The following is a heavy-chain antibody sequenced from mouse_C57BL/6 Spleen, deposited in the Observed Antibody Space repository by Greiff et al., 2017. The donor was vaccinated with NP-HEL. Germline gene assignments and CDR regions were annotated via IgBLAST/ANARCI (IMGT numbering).Heavy chain of an antibody. V-gene: IGHV1-64*01. CDR1: GYTFTSYW. J-gene: IGHJ4*01. CDR3: AREGACDDMDY. Sequence: QVQLQQPGAELVKPGASVKLSCKASGYTFTSYWMHWVKQRPGQGLEWIGMIHPNSGSTNYNEKFKSKATLTVDKSSSTASMQLSSLTSEDSAVYYCAREGACDDMDYWGQGTSVTVSA. CDR2: IHPNSGST.